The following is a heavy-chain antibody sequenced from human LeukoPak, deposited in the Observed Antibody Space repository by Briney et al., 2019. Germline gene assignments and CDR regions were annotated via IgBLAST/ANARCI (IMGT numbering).Heavy chain of an antibody. CDR1: GYTLTELS. CDR2: LDLQDDET. D-gene: IGHD1-14*01. J-gene: IGHJ2*01. V-gene: IGHV1-24*01. CDR3: ATGQNRYFDL. Sequence: ASVKVSCKVSGYTLTELSIHWVRQAPGKGLEWMGGLDLQDDETIYAQKFQGRVTMTEDTSTDTAHIELRSLRSEDTAVYYCATGQNRYFDLWGRGTLVSVSS.